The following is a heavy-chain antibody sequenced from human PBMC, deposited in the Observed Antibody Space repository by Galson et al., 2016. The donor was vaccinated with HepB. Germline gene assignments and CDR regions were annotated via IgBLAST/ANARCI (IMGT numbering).Heavy chain of an antibody. Sequence: SLRLSCAPSGFSVSNNYMRWVRQAPGKGLEWVSLIYSGGSTYYADSVKGRFTISRDSSKNTLYLQMNSLRAEDTAVYYCARNRHCSGGSCYGAWGQGTLVTVSS. CDR2: IYSGGST. J-gene: IGHJ5*02. V-gene: IGHV3-66*01. D-gene: IGHD2-15*01. CDR1: GFSVSNNY. CDR3: ARNRHCSGGSCYGA.